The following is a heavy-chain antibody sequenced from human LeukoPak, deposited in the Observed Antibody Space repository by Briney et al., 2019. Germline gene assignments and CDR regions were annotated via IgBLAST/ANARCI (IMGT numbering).Heavy chain of an antibody. Sequence: ASVKVSCRSSGRRFTVCHMHWVRQAPGHGLEWIGWVNPNSDDTNYAQNLQSRVTMTKDTSISTAYMELSSLPSDDTAVYYCGLVTSGKWWFDPWGQGTLVTVYS. CDR3: GLVTSGKWWFDP. J-gene: IGHJ5*02. CDR1: GRRFTVCH. CDR2: VNPNSDDT. V-gene: IGHV1-2*02. D-gene: IGHD2-21*02.